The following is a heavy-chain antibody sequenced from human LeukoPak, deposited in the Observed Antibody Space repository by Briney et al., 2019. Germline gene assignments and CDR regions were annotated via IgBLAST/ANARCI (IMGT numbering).Heavy chain of an antibody. V-gene: IGHV1-46*01. Sequence: ASVKVSCKASGYTFTSYYMHWVRQAPGQGLEWMGIINPSGGSTSYAQKFQGRVTMTRDTSTSTVYMELSSLRSEDTAVYYCARDPRGRDGYNTEYYFDYWGQGTLVTVSS. J-gene: IGHJ4*02. CDR2: INPSGGST. CDR3: ARDPRGRDGYNTEYYFDY. CDR1: GYTFTSYY. D-gene: IGHD5-24*01.